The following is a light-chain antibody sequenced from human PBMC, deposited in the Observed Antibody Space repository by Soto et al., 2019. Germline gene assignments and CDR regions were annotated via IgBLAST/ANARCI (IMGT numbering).Light chain of an antibody. Sequence: DIQMTQSPSTLSASVGDRVTITCRASQSITSWLAWYQQKPGKAPKLLIYKASSLESGVPSRFSGRGSGTEFTLTISSLQPDDFATYYCQQYNIYPMTFGQGTKVEIK. CDR3: QQYNIYPMT. CDR1: QSITSW. CDR2: KAS. V-gene: IGKV1-5*03. J-gene: IGKJ1*01.